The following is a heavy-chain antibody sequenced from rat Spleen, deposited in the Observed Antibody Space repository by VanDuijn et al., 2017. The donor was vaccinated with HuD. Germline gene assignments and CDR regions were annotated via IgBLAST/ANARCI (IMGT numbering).Heavy chain of an antibody. D-gene: IGHD1-11*01. CDR2: ITNSGVNT. CDR3: TRGKLYSLDY. J-gene: IGHJ2*01. CDR1: GFTFSNYG. V-gene: IGHV5S13*01. Sequence: EVQLVESGGGLVQPGRSLKLSCAASGFTFSNYGMAWVRQAPTKGLEWVASITNSGVNTYYRYSMKGLFTISRDNAKNTLYLQMDSLRSEDTATYYCTRGKLYSLDYWGQGVMVTVSS.